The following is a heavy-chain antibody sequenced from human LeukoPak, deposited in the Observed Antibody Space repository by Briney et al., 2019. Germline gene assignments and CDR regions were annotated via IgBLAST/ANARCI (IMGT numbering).Heavy chain of an antibody. J-gene: IGHJ4*02. D-gene: IGHD4-23*01. Sequence: GGSLRLSCAVSGFTVSSNYMNWVRQAPGKGLERVSIIYSGGNTYYADSVKGRFTISRDNSKNTLYIQMNSLRVEDTAVYYCARHDGGFGPFDYWGQGTPVTVSS. V-gene: IGHV3-53*01. CDR3: ARHDGGFGPFDY. CDR1: GFTVSSNY. CDR2: IYSGGNT.